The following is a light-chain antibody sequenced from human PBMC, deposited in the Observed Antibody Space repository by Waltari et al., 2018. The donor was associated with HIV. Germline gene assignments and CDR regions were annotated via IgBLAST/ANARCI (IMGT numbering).Light chain of an antibody. CDR1: QGVSSS. V-gene: IGKV1-9*01. Sequence: DIQLSPSPPFPSAPVGYGVTITCRASQGVSSSLAWYQQKPGKAPKLLIYAASTLQSGVPSRFSGSGSGTEFTLTSSSLQPEDFATYYCQQLNSFPLTFGGGTKVEIK. CDR2: AAS. CDR3: QQLNSFPLT. J-gene: IGKJ4*01.